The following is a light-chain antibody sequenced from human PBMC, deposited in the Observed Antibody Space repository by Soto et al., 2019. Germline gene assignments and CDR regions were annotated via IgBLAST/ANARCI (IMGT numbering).Light chain of an antibody. CDR3: QQRSNWPPLT. Sequence: EIVLTQSPATLSLSPGERATLSCRASQSVSSYLAWYQQKPGQAPRLLIYDASNRATGIPARFSGSGSGTDLTLTIGSLEPEDFAVYYCQQRSNWPPLTFGQGTKVEIK. CDR2: DAS. J-gene: IGKJ1*01. CDR1: QSVSSY. V-gene: IGKV3-11*01.